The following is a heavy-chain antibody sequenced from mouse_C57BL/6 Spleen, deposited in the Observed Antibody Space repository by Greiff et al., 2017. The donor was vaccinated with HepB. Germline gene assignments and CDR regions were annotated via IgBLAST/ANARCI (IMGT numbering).Heavy chain of an antibody. CDR1: GYTFTDYY. CDR3: AREGGYDYPLFAY. J-gene: IGHJ3*01. D-gene: IGHD2-4*01. V-gene: IGHV1-26*01. CDR2: INPNNGGT. Sequence: VQLQQSGPELVKPGASVKISCKASGYTFTDYYMNWVKQSHGKSLEWIGDINPNNGGTSYNQKFKGKATLTVDKSSSTAYMELRSLTSEDSAVYYCAREGGYDYPLFAYWGQGTLVTVSA.